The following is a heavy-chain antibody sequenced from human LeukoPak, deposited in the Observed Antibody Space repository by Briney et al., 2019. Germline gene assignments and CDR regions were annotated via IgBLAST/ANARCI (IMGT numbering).Heavy chain of an antibody. D-gene: IGHD3-10*01. Sequence: ASVKVSCKASGYTFTSYGISWVRQAPGQGLEWMGWISAYNGNTNYAQKLQGRVTMTTDTSTSTAYMELRSLRSDDTAVYYCARARTPSLYGSGSYYYDYWGQGTLVTVSS. CDR2: ISAYNGNT. V-gene: IGHV1-18*01. CDR3: ARARTPSLYGSGSYYYDY. CDR1: GYTFTSYG. J-gene: IGHJ4*02.